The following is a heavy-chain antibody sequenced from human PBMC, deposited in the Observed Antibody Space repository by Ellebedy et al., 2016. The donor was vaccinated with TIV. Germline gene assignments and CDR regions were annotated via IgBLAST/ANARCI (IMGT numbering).Heavy chain of an antibody. V-gene: IGHV3-23*01. Sequence: GGSLRLSXAASGFTFCSYAMTWVRQAPGKGLEWVSAISGRGDSTYYADSVKGRFTISRDNSKNTLYLQMNSLRAEDTAVYYCAKDPLYGDYVWYFDYWGQGTLVTVSS. CDR2: ISGRGDST. D-gene: IGHD4-17*01. CDR1: GFTFCSYA. CDR3: AKDPLYGDYVWYFDY. J-gene: IGHJ4*02.